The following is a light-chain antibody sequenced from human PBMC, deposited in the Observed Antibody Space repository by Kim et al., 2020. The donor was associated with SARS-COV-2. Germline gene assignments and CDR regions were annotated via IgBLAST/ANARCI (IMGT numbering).Light chain of an antibody. V-gene: IGKV1-39*01. CDR3: QQSYITPIT. Sequence: ASTGDRVTIACRASQNINTLLNWYQQRPGEAPKLLIYGASTLRSGVPSRFSGSGSGTDFALTISGLQPEDFASYFCQQSYITPITFGPGTRLEIK. J-gene: IGKJ5*01. CDR1: QNINTL. CDR2: GAS.